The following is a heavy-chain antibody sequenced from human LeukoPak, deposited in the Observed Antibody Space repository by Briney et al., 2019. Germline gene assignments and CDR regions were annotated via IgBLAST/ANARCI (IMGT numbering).Heavy chain of an antibody. CDR2: ISASSGTI. D-gene: IGHD3-16*01. J-gene: IGHJ6*03. V-gene: IGHV3-48*01. CDR1: GFSFSSYS. CDR3: ARRSEFGVLYYMDV. Sequence: GGSLRLPCAASGFSFSSYSMNWVRQAPGKGLEWVSYISASSGTIYYADSVKGRFTISRDNAKNSLYLQMNSLRGEDTAVYYCARRSEFGVLYYMDVWGKGTTVTVSS.